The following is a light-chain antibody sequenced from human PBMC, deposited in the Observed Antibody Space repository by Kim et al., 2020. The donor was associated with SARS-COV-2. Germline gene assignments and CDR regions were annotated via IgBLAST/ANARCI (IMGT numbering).Light chain of an antibody. V-gene: IGKV3-11*01. Sequence: LFLFQGERATLSCRASQSVNNYLAWYQQTPGQPPRLLIYDASMRATGISARFSGSGSGTDFTLTISSLAPEDFAVYYCQNRGNWTFGQGTKVEIK. J-gene: IGKJ1*01. CDR2: DAS. CDR1: QSVNNY. CDR3: QNRGNWT.